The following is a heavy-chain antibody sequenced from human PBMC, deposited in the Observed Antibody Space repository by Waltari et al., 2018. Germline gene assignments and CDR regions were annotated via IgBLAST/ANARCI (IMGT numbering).Heavy chain of an antibody. CDR1: GYSISRGYY. CDR3: ARLYRQLAPHFDY. J-gene: IGHJ4*02. V-gene: IGHV4-38-2*01. CDR2: IYHSGST. D-gene: IGHD6-6*01. Sequence: QVQLQESGPGLVKPSETLSLTCAVSGYSISRGYYWGWIRQPPGKGLEWIGSIYHSGSTYYNPSLKSRVTISVDTSKNQFSLKLSSVTAADTAVYYCARLYRQLAPHFDYWGQGTLVTVSS.